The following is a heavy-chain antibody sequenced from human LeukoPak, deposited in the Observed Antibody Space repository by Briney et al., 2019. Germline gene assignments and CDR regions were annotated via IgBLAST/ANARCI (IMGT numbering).Heavy chain of an antibody. CDR2: IYTDGSR. CDR1: GLSVSSNY. J-gene: IGHJ4*02. CDR3: ARVDTGRGGGWVPFDY. D-gene: IGHD3-10*01. Sequence: PGGSLRLSCAASGLSVSSNYMTWGRQDPGKGLQWVSVIYTDGSRYYADSVKGRFTISRDNSKNTVYLQMNSLRSEDTAVYYCARVDTGRGGGWVPFDYWGQGTLVTVSS. V-gene: IGHV3-66*02.